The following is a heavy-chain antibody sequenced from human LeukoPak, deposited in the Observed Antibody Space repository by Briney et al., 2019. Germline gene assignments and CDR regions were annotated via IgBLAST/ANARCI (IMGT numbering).Heavy chain of an antibody. J-gene: IGHJ4*02. CDR3: ARHQDRQYFDY. CDR1: GGSITSDYY. Sequence: PSETLSLTCTVSGGSITSDYYWAWIRQSPGKGLEWIGSTYYSGRNYYNPSLQSRVTMPVDTSKNQLALNLSSVTAADTAVYYCARHQDRQYFDYWGQGISVAVSS. V-gene: IGHV4-39*01. CDR2: TYYSGRN.